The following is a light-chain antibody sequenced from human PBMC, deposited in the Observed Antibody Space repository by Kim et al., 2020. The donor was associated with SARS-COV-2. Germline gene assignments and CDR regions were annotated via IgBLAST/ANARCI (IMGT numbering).Light chain of an antibody. CDR2: DAA. CDR1: HNVGIS. CDR3: QHRGSWPPALT. V-gene: IGKV3-11*01. J-gene: IGKJ4*01. Sequence: SATLSVRANHNVGISTAWYQQTHVQAPRLLSDDAAISAAGLPDRFSGSGSGTDVPLSIGSLAPEDLAIYYCQHRGSWPPALTFGGGTQVDIK.